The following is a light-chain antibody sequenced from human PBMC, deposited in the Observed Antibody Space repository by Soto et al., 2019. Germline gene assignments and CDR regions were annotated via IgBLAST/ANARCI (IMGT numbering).Light chain of an antibody. Sequence: DIQLTQSPSFLSASVGDRVTITCRASQGIRDYLAWYQQKPGKAPKLLIQAASTLQSGVPSRFSGSGSETEFTLTISSLQPEDFATYYCQQLHSYPRTFGQGTKLEIK. V-gene: IGKV1-9*01. CDR2: AAS. CDR3: QQLHSYPRT. CDR1: QGIRDY. J-gene: IGKJ2*01.